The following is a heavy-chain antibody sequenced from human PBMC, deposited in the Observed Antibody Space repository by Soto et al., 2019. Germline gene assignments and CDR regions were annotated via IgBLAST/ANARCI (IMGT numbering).Heavy chain of an antibody. CDR1: GLSITDSEMG. CDR2: IDSSGEK. CDR3: ARRHLAVAVSSWFDP. D-gene: IGHD6-19*01. Sequence: QVTLKESGPVLVKPTETLTLRCTVSGLSITDSEMGVSWIRQPPGQPLEWLAHIDSSGEKSYRTFLKSRLAISKETSKSQRVLTMTNMDPADTATYYCARRHLAVAVSSWFDPWGQGIPVTVSS. V-gene: IGHV2-26*01. J-gene: IGHJ5*02.